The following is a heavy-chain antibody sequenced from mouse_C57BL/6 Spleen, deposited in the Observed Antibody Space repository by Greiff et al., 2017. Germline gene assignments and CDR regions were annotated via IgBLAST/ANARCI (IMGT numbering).Heavy chain of an antibody. CDR2: ISSGSSTI. V-gene: IGHV5-17*01. CDR1: GFTFSDYG. Sequence: DVKLVESGGGLVKPGGSLKLSCAASGFTFSDYGMHWVRQAPEKGLEWVAYISSGSSTIYYADTVKGRFTISRDNAKNTLFLQMTGLRSEDTAMYYCARGDFWFAYWGQGTLVTVSA. J-gene: IGHJ3*01. CDR3: ARGDFWFAY.